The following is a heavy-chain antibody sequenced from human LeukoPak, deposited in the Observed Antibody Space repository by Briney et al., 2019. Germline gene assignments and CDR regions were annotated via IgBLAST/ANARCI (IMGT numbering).Heavy chain of an antibody. Sequence: GGSLRLSCTVSGFTVSSNSMSWVRQPPGKGLEWVSFIYSDNTHYSDSVKGRFTISRDNSKNTLYLQMNSLRAEDTAVYYCARRAGAYSHPYDYWGQGTLVTVSS. D-gene: IGHD4/OR15-4a*01. CDR1: GFTVSSNS. CDR3: ARRAGAYSHPYDY. V-gene: IGHV3-53*01. J-gene: IGHJ4*02. CDR2: IYSDNT.